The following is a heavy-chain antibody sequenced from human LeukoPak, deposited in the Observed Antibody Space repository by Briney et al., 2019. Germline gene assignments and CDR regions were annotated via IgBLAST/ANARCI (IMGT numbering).Heavy chain of an antibody. V-gene: IGHV3-9*01. D-gene: IGHD1-1*01. CDR1: GFTFDDYA. CDR3: AKDTSWNDAFDI. CDR2: ISWNSGSI. Sequence: GGSLRLSCAASGFTFDDYAMHWVRQAPGKGLEWVSGISWNSGSIGYADSVKDRFTISRDNAKNSLYLQMNSLRVEDTALYYCAKDTSWNDAFDIWGQGTMVTVSS. J-gene: IGHJ3*02.